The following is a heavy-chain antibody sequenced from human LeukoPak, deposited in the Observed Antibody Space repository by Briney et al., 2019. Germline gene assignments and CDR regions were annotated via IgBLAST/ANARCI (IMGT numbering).Heavy chain of an antibody. J-gene: IGHJ6*03. V-gene: IGHV4-39*07. D-gene: IGHD6-13*01. CDR1: GVSISSSSYY. Sequence: SETLSLTCNVSGVSISSSSYYWGWIRQPPGKGLEWIGSIYSSGSTYYNSSLKSRVTISIDTSKNQVSLKMSSVTAADTAVYYCARGVYYYYYYMDVWGKGTTVTISS. CDR2: IYSSGST. CDR3: ARGVYYYYYYMDV.